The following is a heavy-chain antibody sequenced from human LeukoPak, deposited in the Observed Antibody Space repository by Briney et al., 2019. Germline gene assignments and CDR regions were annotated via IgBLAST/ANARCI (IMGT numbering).Heavy chain of an antibody. CDR3: ATTARNSAWFKVIDY. CDR1: GFIFSDYY. D-gene: IGHD6-19*01. Sequence: GGSLRLSCAVSGFIFSDYYMSWIRQAPGKGPEWVSYISSSSSYTNYADSVKGRFTISRDNVKNSLYLQMNSLRAEDTAVYYCATTARNSAWFKVIDYWGRGTLVTVSS. J-gene: IGHJ4*02. V-gene: IGHV3-11*03. CDR2: ISSSSSYT.